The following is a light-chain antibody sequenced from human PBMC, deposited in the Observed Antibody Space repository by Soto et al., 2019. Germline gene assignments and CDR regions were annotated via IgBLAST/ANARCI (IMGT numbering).Light chain of an antibody. J-gene: IGKJ5*01. CDR1: QSVGSN. V-gene: IGKV3-15*01. Sequence: EVVMTQSPATLSVSPGERATLSCRASQSVGSNLVWYQQKRGQAPRLLIFGASTRATDIPDRFSGSGSGTEFTLTIDSLQSEDFAVYYCQQYNSWPAITFGHGTRLEI. CDR3: QQYNSWPAIT. CDR2: GAS.